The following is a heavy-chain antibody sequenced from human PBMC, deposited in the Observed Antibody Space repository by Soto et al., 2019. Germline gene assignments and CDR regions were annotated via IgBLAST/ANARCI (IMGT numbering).Heavy chain of an antibody. CDR1: GFTFSSYA. D-gene: IGHD3-9*01. J-gene: IGHJ4*02. Sequence: PGGSLRLSCAASGFTFSSYAMSWVRQAPGKGLEWVSAISGSGGSTYYADSVKGRFTISRDNSKNTLYLQMNSLRAEDTAVYYCATHHVLRYFDWPNFDYWGQGTLVTVSS. CDR2: ISGSGGST. CDR3: ATHHVLRYFDWPNFDY. V-gene: IGHV3-23*01.